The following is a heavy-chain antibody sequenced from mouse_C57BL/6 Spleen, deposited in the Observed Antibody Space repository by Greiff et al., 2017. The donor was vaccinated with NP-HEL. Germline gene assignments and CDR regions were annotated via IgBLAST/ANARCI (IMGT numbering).Heavy chain of an antibody. Sequence: QVQLQQSGAELVKPGASVKISCKASGYAFSSYWMNWVKQRPGKGLEWIGQIYPGDGDTNYNGKFKGKATLTADKSSSTAYMQLSSLTSEDSAVDFWARDGSSYKFAYWGQGTLVTVSA. V-gene: IGHV1-80*01. CDR1: GYAFSSYW. D-gene: IGHD1-1*01. CDR2: IYPGDGDT. J-gene: IGHJ3*01. CDR3: ARDGSSYKFAY.